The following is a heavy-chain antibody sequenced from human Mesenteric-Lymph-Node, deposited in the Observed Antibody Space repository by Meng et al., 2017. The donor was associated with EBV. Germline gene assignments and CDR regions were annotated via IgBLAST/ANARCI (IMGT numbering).Heavy chain of an antibody. V-gene: IGHV4-30-4*01. D-gene: IGHD3-10*01. J-gene: IGHJ5*02. CDR1: GGSISSGGYY. CDR3: ARAHRVLFGELNWFDP. CDR2: IYYSGSA. Sequence: VQLQEAGPGLGKPSQTLSLTCAVSGGSISSGGYYWSWIRQTPGKGLECIGYIYYSGSAYYNPSLKSRVTISVDTSKNQFSLKLSSVTAADTAVYYCARAHRVLFGELNWFDPWGQGSLVTVSS.